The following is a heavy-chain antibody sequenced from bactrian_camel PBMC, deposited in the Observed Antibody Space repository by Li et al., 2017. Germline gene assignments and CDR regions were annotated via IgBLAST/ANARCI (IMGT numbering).Heavy chain of an antibody. CDR2: IYRDDGDT. CDR1: GADPKRRYY. J-gene: IGHJ4*01. V-gene: IGHV3S31*01. Sequence: VQLVESGGGSVQAGGSLRLSCAVAGADPKRRYYMGWFRQVPGKGREGVATIYRDDGDTWYDDSVKGRFTISQDNAKNTMYLQMDSLKPEDTGMYYCAADWAQGGGYCYTVEILEHKDWGQGTQVTVS. D-gene: IGHD1*01. CDR3: AADWAQGGGYCYTVEILEHKD.